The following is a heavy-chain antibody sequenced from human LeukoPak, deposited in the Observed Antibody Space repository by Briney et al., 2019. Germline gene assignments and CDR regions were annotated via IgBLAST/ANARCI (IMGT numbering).Heavy chain of an antibody. CDR1: GGSISSYY. CDR2: IYYSGST. D-gene: IGHD3-3*01. Sequence: PSETLSLTCTVSGGSISSYYWSWIRQPPGKGLEWIGYIYYSGSTNYNPSLKSRVTISVDTSKNQFSLKLSSVTAADTAVYYCARGTHSYYDFWSGYGASHFDYWGQGTLVTVSS. CDR3: ARGTHSYYDFWSGYGASHFDY. V-gene: IGHV4-59*01. J-gene: IGHJ4*02.